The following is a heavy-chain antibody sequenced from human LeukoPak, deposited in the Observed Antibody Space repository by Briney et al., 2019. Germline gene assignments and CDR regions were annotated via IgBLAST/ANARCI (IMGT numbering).Heavy chain of an antibody. Sequence: ASVKVSCKASGYTFTGYYMHWVRQAPGQGLEWMGGINPNSGGTNYAQKFQGRVTMTRDTSISTAYMELSRLRSDDTAVYYCARARLVPAARRAPFYPWGQGTLVTVSS. J-gene: IGHJ5*02. D-gene: IGHD2-2*01. CDR2: INPNSGGT. V-gene: IGHV1-2*02. CDR1: GYTFTGYY. CDR3: ARARLVPAARRAPFYP.